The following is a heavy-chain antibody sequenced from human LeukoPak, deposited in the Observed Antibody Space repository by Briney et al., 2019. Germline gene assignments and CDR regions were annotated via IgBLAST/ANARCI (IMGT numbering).Heavy chain of an antibody. D-gene: IGHD3-22*01. Sequence: ASVTVSFKCSGYTFTVYYMHWVRQAPGQGLEWVGGISRNSGGTNYAERFQGRVTMTRDTSISTAYMELRRLRSDDKAVYYCAKDYYESSGYQDYWGQGTLVTVSS. CDR2: ISRNSGGT. CDR1: GYTFTVYY. J-gene: IGHJ4*02. V-gene: IGHV1-2*02. CDR3: AKDYYESSGYQDY.